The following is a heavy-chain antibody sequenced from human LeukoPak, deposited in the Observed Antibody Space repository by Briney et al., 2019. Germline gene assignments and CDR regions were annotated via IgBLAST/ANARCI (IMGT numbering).Heavy chain of an antibody. D-gene: IGHD2-15*01. J-gene: IGHJ4*02. Sequence: PGGSLRLSCAASGLTFSSYAMSWVRQAPGQGPEWVSTISGSGGSTYYADSVKGRFTISRDNSKNTLYLQMNSLGVEDTAVYYCAKSLIVVVVDWGQGTLVTVSS. CDR2: ISGSGGST. V-gene: IGHV3-23*01. CDR3: AKSLIVVVVD. CDR1: GLTFSSYA.